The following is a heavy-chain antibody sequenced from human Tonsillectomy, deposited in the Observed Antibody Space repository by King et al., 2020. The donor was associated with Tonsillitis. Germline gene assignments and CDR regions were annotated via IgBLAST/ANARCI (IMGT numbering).Heavy chain of an antibody. V-gene: IGHV4-31*03. D-gene: IGHD3-16*01. CDR2: IYYSGST. CDR1: GGSLSSGGYY. J-gene: IGHJ3*02. CDR3: AGGSRGWGGAFDI. Sequence: QLQESGPGLVKPSQTLSLTCTVSGGSLSSGGYYWSWIRQHPGKGLEWIGYIYYSGSTYYNPSLKSRVTISVDTSKNQFSLKLGSGPAAETAVYYCAGGSRGWGGAFDIWGQGTMVTVSS.